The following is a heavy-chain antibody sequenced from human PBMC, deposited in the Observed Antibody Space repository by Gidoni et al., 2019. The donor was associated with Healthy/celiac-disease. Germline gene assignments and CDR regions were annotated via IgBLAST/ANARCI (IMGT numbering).Heavy chain of an antibody. CDR1: GYTFTRYG. CDR2: ISAYNGNK. Sequence: QVQLVQSGAEVKKPGASVKVSCKASGYTFTRYGISWVRQAPGQGLEWMGWISAYNGNKTYEQTLQGRVTMTTDTSKRTAYMELRSLRSDDTAVYYCARDSSPYVDAFDIWGQGTMVTVSS. V-gene: IGHV1-18*01. D-gene: IGHD2-8*01. CDR3: ARDSSPYVDAFDI. J-gene: IGHJ3*02.